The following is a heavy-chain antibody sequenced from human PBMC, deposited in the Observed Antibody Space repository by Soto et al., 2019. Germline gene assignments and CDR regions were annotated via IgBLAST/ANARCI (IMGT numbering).Heavy chain of an antibody. CDR1: GFTVSSNY. Sequence: GGSLRLSCAASGFTVSSNYMSWVRQAPGKGLEWVSVIYSGGSTYYADSVKGRFTISRDNSKNTLYLQMNSLRAEDTAVYYCAREFGIYRGAGPPYYYYYYGFDAWGQGTTVTVSS. CDR2: IYSGGST. J-gene: IGHJ6*02. V-gene: IGHV3-66*01. D-gene: IGHD5-12*01. CDR3: AREFGIYRGAGPPYYYYYYGFDA.